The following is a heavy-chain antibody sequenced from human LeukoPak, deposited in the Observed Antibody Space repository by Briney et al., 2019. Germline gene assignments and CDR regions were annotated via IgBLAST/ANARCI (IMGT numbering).Heavy chain of an antibody. V-gene: IGHV5-51*01. D-gene: IGHD6-19*01. Sequence: GESLKISGKGSGYSFTSYWIGWVRQMPGKGLEWMGIIYPGDSDTRYSPSFQVQVTISADRSISTAYLQWSSLKASDTAMYYCARTSTPTGNGYSSGWRFDYWGQGTLVTVSS. J-gene: IGHJ4*02. CDR3: ARTSTPTGNGYSSGWRFDY. CDR2: IYPGDSDT. CDR1: GYSFTSYW.